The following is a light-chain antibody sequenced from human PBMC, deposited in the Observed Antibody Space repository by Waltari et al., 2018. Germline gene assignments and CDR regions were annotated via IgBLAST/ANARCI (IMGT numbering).Light chain of an antibody. J-gene: IGKJ2*01. Sequence: EIVLTQSPATLSLSPGERATLSCRASQSVASYLAWYQKKPGQAPRLLIYDASNRATGIPGRFSGSGSGTDFTLTISSLEPEDFGLYYWQQRSNALTFGQGTKLEI. CDR1: QSVASY. V-gene: IGKV3-11*01. CDR3: QQRSNALT. CDR2: DAS.